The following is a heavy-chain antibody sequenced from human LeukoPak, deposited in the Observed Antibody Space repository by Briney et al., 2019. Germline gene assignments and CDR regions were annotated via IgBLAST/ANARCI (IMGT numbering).Heavy chain of an antibody. J-gene: IGHJ4*02. Sequence: PSETLSLTCTVFGGSISSYYWSWIRQPPGKGLEWIGYIYYSGSTNYNPSLKSRVTISVYTSKNQFSLKLSSVTAADTAVYYCARVRGTTMIVVVRGYYFDYWGQGTLVTVSS. V-gene: IGHV4-59*12. D-gene: IGHD3-22*01. CDR2: IYYSGST. CDR1: GGSISSYY. CDR3: ARVRGTTMIVVVRGYYFDY.